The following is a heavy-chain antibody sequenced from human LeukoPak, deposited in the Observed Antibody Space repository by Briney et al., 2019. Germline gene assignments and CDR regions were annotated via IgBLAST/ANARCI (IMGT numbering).Heavy chain of an antibody. J-gene: IGHJ4*02. Sequence: ASVKVSCKASGYTFTSYGTSWVRQAPGQGLEWMGWISAYNGNTNYAQKLQGRVTMTTDTSTSTAYMELRSLRSDDTAVYYCARGRRSDTAMVIDYWGQGTLVTVTS. D-gene: IGHD5-18*01. CDR3: ARGRRSDTAMVIDY. CDR1: GYTFTSYG. V-gene: IGHV1-18*01. CDR2: ISAYNGNT.